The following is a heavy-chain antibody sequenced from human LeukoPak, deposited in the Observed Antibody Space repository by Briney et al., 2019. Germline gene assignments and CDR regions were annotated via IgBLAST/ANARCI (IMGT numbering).Heavy chain of an antibody. J-gene: IGHJ4*02. Sequence: GGSLRLSCAASGFTVSSNYMSWVRQAPGKGLEWVSVIYSGGSTYYADSVKGRFTISRDNSKDTLYLQMNSLRAEDTAVYYCARWRGGSFNFDYWGQGTLVTVSS. CDR1: GFTVSSNY. CDR2: IYSGGST. V-gene: IGHV3-53*01. CDR3: ARWRGGSFNFDY. D-gene: IGHD1-26*01.